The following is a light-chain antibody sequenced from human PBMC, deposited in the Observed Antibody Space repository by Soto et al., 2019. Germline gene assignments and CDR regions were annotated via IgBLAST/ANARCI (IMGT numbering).Light chain of an antibody. CDR2: VGS. J-gene: IGKJ1*01. V-gene: IGKV2-28*01. CDR3: MQSLHTPWT. Sequence: DIFMTQSPLSLPVTPGEPASISCRSSQSLPPRNAPHYLDWYLQKPGQSPQLLIYVGSNRASGVPDRFSGSGSGTDFTLKISRVEAEDVGVFYCMQSLHTPWTFGQGTKVEIK. CDR1: QSLPPRNAPHY.